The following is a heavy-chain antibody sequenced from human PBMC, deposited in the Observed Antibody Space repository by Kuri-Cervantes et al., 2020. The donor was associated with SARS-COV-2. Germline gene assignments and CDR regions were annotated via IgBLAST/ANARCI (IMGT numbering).Heavy chain of an antibody. CDR1: GLTFSSYS. Sequence: GESLKISCAASGLTFSSYSMNWVRQAPGKGLEWVSSISSSSSYIYYADSVKGRFTISRDNAKNSLYLQMNSLRAEDTAVYYCARALDGVVTRYYYYGMDVWGQGTTVTVSS. CDR2: ISSSSSYI. CDR3: ARALDGVVTRYYYYGMDV. J-gene: IGHJ6*02. D-gene: IGHD3-3*01. V-gene: IGHV3-21*01.